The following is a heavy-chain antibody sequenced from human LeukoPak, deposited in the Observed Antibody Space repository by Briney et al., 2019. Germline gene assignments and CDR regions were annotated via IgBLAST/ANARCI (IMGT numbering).Heavy chain of an antibody. CDR3: AKDGWLESGRTPFYFDS. CDR1: GFTFNKYS. Sequence: GGSLRLSCVASGFTFNKYSMNWVRQAPGKGLQWLSYIRGTSRTIYYADSVKGRFAISRDNARNSLYLQMSSLRVEDTAVYYCAKDGWLESGRTPFYFDSWGQGTLVTVSS. J-gene: IGHJ4*02. CDR2: IRGTSRTI. V-gene: IGHV3-48*01. D-gene: IGHD3-10*01.